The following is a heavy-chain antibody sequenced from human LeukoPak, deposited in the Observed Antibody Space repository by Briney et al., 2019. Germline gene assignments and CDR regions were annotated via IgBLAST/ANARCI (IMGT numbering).Heavy chain of an antibody. J-gene: IGHJ4*02. CDR3: ARGRVDIADY. V-gene: IGHV4-34*01. CDR2: INHSGST. Sequence: SETLSLTCAVYVGSFSDYYWTWIRQSPGKGLEWIGEINHSGSTNYNPSLKSRVTISVDTSKNQFSLKLSSVTAADTAVYYCARGRVDIADYWGRGTLVTVSS. D-gene: IGHD5-12*01. CDR1: VGSFSDYY.